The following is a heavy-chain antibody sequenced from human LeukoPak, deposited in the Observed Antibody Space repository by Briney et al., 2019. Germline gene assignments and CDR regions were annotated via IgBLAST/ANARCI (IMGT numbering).Heavy chain of an antibody. CDR2: ISDSGGST. D-gene: IGHD5-18*01. CDR3: ATVARGYSYGCFDY. J-gene: IGHJ4*02. V-gene: IGHV3-23*01. Sequence: PGGSLRLSCAASGFTLSNYATSWARQAPGQGLEWVSTISDSGGSTYYADSVKGRFNLSRDNSKSTLSLQMNSLRADDTAVYYCATVARGYSYGCFDYWGQGTLVTVSS. CDR1: GFTLSNYA.